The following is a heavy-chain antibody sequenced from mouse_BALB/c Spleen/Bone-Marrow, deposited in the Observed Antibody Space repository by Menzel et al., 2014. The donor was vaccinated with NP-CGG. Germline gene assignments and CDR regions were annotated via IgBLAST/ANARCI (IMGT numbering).Heavy chain of an antibody. Sequence: EVQVVESGGGLVQPGWSLKLSCAASGFTFSNYGMSWVRQTPDKRLEMIATINVNGDTTYHPDSVKGRFTISRDNVKNTLYLQMSSLKSEDTAMYYCARGYDYSSWFAYWGQGTLVTVS. D-gene: IGHD2-4*01. CDR1: GFTFSNYG. CDR3: ARGYDYSSWFAY. V-gene: IGHV5-6-3*01. CDR2: INVNGDTT. J-gene: IGHJ3*01.